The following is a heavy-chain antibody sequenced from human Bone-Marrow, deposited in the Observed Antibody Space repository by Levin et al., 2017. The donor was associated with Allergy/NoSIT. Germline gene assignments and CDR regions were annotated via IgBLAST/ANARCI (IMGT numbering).Heavy chain of an antibody. V-gene: IGHV3-53*01. CDR3: ASTPMSSFWYFEL. J-gene: IGHJ2*01. CDR1: GFTVSDYY. Sequence: PGGSLRLSCAASGFTVSDYYINWVRQAPGKGLEWVSVIYSGGTTHYADSVKGRFTISRDKSKNTVYLQMNSLRAEDTAVYYCASTPMSSFWYFELWGRGTLVTVSS. CDR2: IYSGGTT. D-gene: IGHD3-10*02.